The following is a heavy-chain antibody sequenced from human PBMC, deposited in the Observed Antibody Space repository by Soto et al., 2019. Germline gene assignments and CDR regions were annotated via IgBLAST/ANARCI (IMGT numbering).Heavy chain of an antibody. V-gene: IGHV4-39*02. D-gene: IGHD2-15*01. Sequence: SETLSLTCTVSGGSISSSSYYWGWIRQPPGKGLEWIGSIYYRGNTYYNLSLKSRVTISVDTSKNQFSLKLSSVTAADTAVYYCAREGGGYCSGGSCQVDYWGQGTLVTVSS. CDR2: IYYRGNT. CDR1: GGSISSSSYY. CDR3: AREGGGYCSGGSCQVDY. J-gene: IGHJ4*02.